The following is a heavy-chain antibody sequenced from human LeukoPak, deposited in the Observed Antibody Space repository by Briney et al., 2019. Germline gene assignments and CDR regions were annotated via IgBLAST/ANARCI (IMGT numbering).Heavy chain of an antibody. Sequence: GGSLRPSCAVSGFTFSSYAMSWVRQAPGKGLEWVSVISGSGGTTYYADSVKGRFTISRDNSKDTLYLQMSSLRVEDTAVYYCAKEADSNAWYVDYWGQGTLGTVSS. CDR2: ISGSGGTT. V-gene: IGHV3-23*01. CDR1: GFTFSSYA. J-gene: IGHJ4*02. D-gene: IGHD6-19*01. CDR3: AKEADSNAWYVDY.